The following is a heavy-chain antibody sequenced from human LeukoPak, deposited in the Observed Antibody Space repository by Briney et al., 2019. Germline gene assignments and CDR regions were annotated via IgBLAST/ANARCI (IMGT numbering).Heavy chain of an antibody. J-gene: IGHJ5*02. CDR3: ARATEDIVVVPAARRVWFDP. V-gene: IGHV1-2*04. Sequence: ASVKVSCKASGYTFTGYYMHWVRQAPGQGLEWVGWINPNSGGTNYAQKFQGWVTMTRDTSISTAYMELSRLRSDDTAVYYCARATEDIVVVPAARRVWFDPWGQGTLVTVSS. D-gene: IGHD2-2*01. CDR2: INPNSGGT. CDR1: GYTFTGYY.